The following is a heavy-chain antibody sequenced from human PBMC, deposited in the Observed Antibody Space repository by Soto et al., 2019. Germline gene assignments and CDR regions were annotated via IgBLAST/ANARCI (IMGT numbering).Heavy chain of an antibody. CDR1: GGSFSGYY. J-gene: IGHJ6*03. Sequence: PSETLSLTCAVYGGSFSGYYWSWIRQPPGKGLEWIGEINHSGSTNYNPSLKSRVTISVDTSKNQFSLKLSSVTAADTAVYYCARRYRSLAAAGTKKGYYYYYMDVWGKGTTVTVS. CDR2: INHSGST. V-gene: IGHV4-34*01. CDR3: ARRYRSLAAAGTKKGYYYYYMDV. D-gene: IGHD6-13*01.